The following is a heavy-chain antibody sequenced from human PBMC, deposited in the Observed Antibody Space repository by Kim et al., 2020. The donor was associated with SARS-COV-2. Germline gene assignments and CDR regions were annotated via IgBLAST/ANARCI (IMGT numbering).Heavy chain of an antibody. Sequence: GGSLRLSCAASGFTFSSYSMNWVRQAPGKGLEWVSSISSSSSYIYYADSVKGRFTISRDNAKNSLYLQMNSLRAEDTAVYYCASEPSGGGLAFDYWGQGTLVTVSS. CDR2: ISSSSSYI. V-gene: IGHV3-21*04. CDR3: ASEPSGGGLAFDY. D-gene: IGHD3-16*01. CDR1: GFTFSSYS. J-gene: IGHJ4*02.